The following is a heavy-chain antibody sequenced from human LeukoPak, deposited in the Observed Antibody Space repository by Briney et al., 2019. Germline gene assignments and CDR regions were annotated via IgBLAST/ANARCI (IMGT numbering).Heavy chain of an antibody. V-gene: IGHV4-4*02. D-gene: IGHD6-19*01. CDR3: ARDARGVAVAGRDAFDI. J-gene: IGHJ3*02. Sequence: SSGTPSLTCVVSGGSISSSNWWSWVRQPPGKGLEWIGEIYHSGSTYYNPSLQSRVTISVDKSKNQFSLKLSSVTAADTAMYYCARDARGVAVAGRDAFDIWGQGTMVTVSS. CDR2: IYHSGST. CDR1: GGSISSSNW.